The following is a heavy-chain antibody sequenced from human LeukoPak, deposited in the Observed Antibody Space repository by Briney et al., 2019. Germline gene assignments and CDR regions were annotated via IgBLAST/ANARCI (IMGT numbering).Heavy chain of an antibody. CDR1: GYSFTAYY. V-gene: IGHV1-2*02. CDR3: AREAAAGGYFDY. J-gene: IGHJ4*02. Sequence: ASVKVSCKASGYSFTAYYVQWVRQAPGQGLEWMGWINPKSGDTNYAQKFQGRVTMTKDTSISTAYMELSRLRSDDTAVYYCAREAAAGGYFDYWGQGTLVTVSS. CDR2: INPKSGDT. D-gene: IGHD6-13*01.